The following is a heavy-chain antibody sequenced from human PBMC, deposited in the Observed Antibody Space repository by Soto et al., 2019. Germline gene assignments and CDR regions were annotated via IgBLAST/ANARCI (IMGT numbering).Heavy chain of an antibody. CDR1: GGSISSSSYY. V-gene: IGHV4-39*07. CDR3: AKNWDTTFSSSSH. D-gene: IGHD6-6*01. J-gene: IGHJ4*02. Sequence: PSETLSLTCTVSGGSISSSSYYWGWIRQPPGKGLEWIGNIYYSGSTYYNPSLKSRVTISVDTSKNQFSLKLSSVTAADTAVYYCAKNWDTTFSSSSHWGQGTLVTVSS. CDR2: IYYSGST.